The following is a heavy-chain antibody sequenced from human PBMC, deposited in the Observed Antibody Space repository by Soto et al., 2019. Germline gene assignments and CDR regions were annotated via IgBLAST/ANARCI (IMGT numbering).Heavy chain of an antibody. V-gene: IGHV3-33*01. CDR2: IWYDGSNK. Sequence: QVQLVESGGGVVQPGRSLRLSCAASGFTFSSYGMHWVRQAPGKGLEWVAVIWYDGSNKYYADSVKGRFTISRDNSKNTLYLQMNSLRAEDTAVYYCARADLYSSGWFDLDYWGLGTLVTVSS. J-gene: IGHJ4*02. D-gene: IGHD6-19*01. CDR3: ARADLYSSGWFDLDY. CDR1: GFTFSSYG.